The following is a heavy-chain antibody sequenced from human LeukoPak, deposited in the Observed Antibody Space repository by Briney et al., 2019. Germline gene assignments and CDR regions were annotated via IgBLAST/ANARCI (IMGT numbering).Heavy chain of an antibody. CDR1: GFTFGDYA. J-gene: IGHJ6*02. CDR3: TRASYPVLDYYGMDV. CDR2: IRSKTFGGTT. V-gene: IGHV3-49*04. D-gene: IGHD3-3*02. Sequence: PGESLRLSCTPSGFTFGDYAMSWVRQAPGKGLEWVGFIRSKTFGGTTEYAASVKGRFTISRDDSRSIAYLQMNSLKTEDTAVYYCTRASYPVLDYYGMDVWGQGTTVTVSS.